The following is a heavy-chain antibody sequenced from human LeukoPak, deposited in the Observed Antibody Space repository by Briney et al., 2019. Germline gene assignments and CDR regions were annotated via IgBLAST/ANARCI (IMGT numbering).Heavy chain of an antibody. J-gene: IGHJ3*01. Sequence: GESLKISCKGSGYSFTTYWIGWVGQMPGKGREWMGTVFPGDSGTKYSPSFQGQVTISVDKSISAAYLQWSSLKASDSGMYYCETSQWPWAFDVWGQGTLLTVSS. CDR2: VFPGDSGT. CDR3: ETSQWPWAFDV. D-gene: IGHD2-8*01. CDR1: GYSFTTYW. V-gene: IGHV5-51*01.